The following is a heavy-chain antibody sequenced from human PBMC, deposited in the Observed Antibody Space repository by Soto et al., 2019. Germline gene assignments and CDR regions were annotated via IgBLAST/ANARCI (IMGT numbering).Heavy chain of an antibody. CDR2: INPHSGGT. CDR3: ARPASSSGSDSFDL. V-gene: IGHV1-2*04. CDR1: GYTFTGYY. D-gene: IGHD1-26*01. J-gene: IGHJ3*01. Sequence: ASVKVSCKASGYTFTGYYMHWVRQAPGQGLEWMGWINPHSGGTNYAQKFQGWVTMTSDTSISTADMELSRLKSDDTADYYCARPASSSGSDSFDLWGHGTMVTVSS.